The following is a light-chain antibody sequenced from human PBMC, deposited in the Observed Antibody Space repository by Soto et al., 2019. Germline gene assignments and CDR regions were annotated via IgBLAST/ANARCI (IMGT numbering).Light chain of an antibody. CDR2: GAS. V-gene: IGKV3-20*01. CDR3: QLCGIAPFT. Sequence: EIVLTQSPGPLSLSPGERATLSCRASQSVSSGYLAWYQQKPGRVPRLLIYGASNRAPGIPDRFTGSGSGTDFTLTIARVEPEDFAVYYCQLCGIAPFTFGPGTKADIK. J-gene: IGKJ3*01. CDR1: QSVSSGY.